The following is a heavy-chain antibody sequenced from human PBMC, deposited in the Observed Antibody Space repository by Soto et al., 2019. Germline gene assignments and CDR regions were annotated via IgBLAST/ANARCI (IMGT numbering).Heavy chain of an antibody. Sequence: SETLSLTCTVSGGSISSYFWSWIRQPPGKGLEWIGYIYYSGSTNYNESLKSRVTMSIDTSKNQFFLTLRSMTAADTAVYYCARLPTGFPNWFDSWGQGALVTVS. CDR1: GGSISSYF. CDR2: IYYSGST. V-gene: IGHV4-59*08. D-gene: IGHD4-4*01. CDR3: ARLPTGFPNWFDS. J-gene: IGHJ5*01.